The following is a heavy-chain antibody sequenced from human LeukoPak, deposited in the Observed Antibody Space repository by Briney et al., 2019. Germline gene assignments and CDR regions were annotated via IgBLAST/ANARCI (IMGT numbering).Heavy chain of an antibody. D-gene: IGHD6-25*01. Sequence: GGSLRLSCAASGFSFSRYSMKWVRQAPGKGLEWVSRINSDGSSTSYADSVKGRFTISRDDAKNTLYLQMNSLRAEDTAVYYCARMYSSAHVNWGQGTLVTVSS. CDR2: INSDGSST. CDR3: ARMYSSAHVN. V-gene: IGHV3-74*01. CDR1: GFSFSRYS. J-gene: IGHJ4*02.